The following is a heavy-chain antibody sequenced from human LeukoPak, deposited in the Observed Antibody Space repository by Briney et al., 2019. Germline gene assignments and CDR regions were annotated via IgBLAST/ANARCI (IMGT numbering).Heavy chain of an antibody. J-gene: IGHJ4*02. Sequence: QSGGSLRLSCLASGLTFIDSGMHWVRQAPGKGLEWVSFIGSDGSDKHYADSVKGRFTISRDNSKNTLYLQMNSLRPEDTAMYFCAKDLSSGGGYDWGQGTLVTVSS. CDR2: IGSDGSDK. D-gene: IGHD3-16*01. CDR3: AKDLSSGGGYD. CDR1: GLTFIDSG. V-gene: IGHV3-30*02.